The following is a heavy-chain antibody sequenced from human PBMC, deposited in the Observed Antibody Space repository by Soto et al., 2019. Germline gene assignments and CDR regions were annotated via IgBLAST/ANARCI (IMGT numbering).Heavy chain of an antibody. J-gene: IGHJ4*02. CDR1: GFTFSSYG. CDR3: AREHLERRFAFEY. V-gene: IGHV3-23*01. Sequence: GGSLRLSCASSGFTFSSYGISWIRLSPGKGLEWVSVISGGGDTTYYTPSVKGRFTISRDDFRNTLYLQMNSLRAEDTAIYYCAREHLERRFAFEYWGLGTLVTVSS. D-gene: IGHD1-1*01. CDR2: ISGGGDTT.